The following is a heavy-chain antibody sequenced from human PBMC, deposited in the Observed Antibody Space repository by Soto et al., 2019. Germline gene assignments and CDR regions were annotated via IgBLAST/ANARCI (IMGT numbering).Heavy chain of an antibody. J-gene: IGHJ5*01. CDR3: LRRRRLCDAGICYYNWFDS. D-gene: IGHD2-15*01. Sequence: SGPTLVNPTQTLTLTCTFSGFSLTTSGMGVGWIRQPPGRALEWLALIYWDNDKRYSPSLKSRLTITKDTAKNQVVLTMSNMDLVDTATYFCLRRRRLCDAGICYYNWFDSWGQGVLVTVSS. CDR2: IYWDNDK. CDR1: GFSLTTSGMG. V-gene: IGHV2-5*02.